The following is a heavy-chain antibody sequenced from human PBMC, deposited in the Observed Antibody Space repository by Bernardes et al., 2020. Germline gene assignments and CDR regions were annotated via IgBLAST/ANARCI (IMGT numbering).Heavy chain of an antibody. J-gene: IGHJ4*02. CDR3: ARGHRFLEWLGFDY. Sequence: ASVKVSCKASGYTFTGYYMHWVRQAPGQGLEWMGRINPNSGGTNYAQKFQGRVTMTRDTSISTAYMELSRLRSDDTAVYYCARGHRFLEWLGFDYWGQGTLVTVSS. CDR2: INPNSGGT. V-gene: IGHV1-2*06. D-gene: IGHD3-3*01. CDR1: GYTFTGYY.